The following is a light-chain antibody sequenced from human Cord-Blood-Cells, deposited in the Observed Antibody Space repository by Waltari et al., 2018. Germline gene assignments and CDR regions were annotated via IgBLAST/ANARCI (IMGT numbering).Light chain of an antibody. CDR2: LGS. CDR1: QSLLHSNGYNY. J-gene: IGKJ4*01. V-gene: IGKV2-28*01. Sequence: DIVMTQSPLSLPVTPGEPASISCRSSQSLLHSNGYNYLDWYLQKAGQSPQLLIYLGSNRASGAPERFSGSGSGTDFTLKISRVEAEDVGVYYCMQALQTPLTFGGGTKVEIK. CDR3: MQALQTPLT.